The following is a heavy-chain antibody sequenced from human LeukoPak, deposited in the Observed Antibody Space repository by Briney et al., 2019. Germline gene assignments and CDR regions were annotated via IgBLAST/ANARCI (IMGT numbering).Heavy chain of an antibody. CDR2: INWNGGRT. V-gene: IGHV3-20*04. CDR1: GFTFGDFG. CDR3: ARKWLSNAFDI. J-gene: IGHJ3*02. Sequence: PGGSLRLSCAASGFTFGDFGMSWVRQAPGKGLEWVSGINWNGGRTGYADSVKGRFTISRDNAQKSPYLQMNSLRAEDTALYYCARKWLSNAFDIWGQGTMVTVSS. D-gene: IGHD5-12*01.